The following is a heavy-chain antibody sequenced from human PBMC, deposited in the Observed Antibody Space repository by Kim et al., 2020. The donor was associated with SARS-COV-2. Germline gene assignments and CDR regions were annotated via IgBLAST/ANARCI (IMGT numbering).Heavy chain of an antibody. V-gene: IGHV3-23*01. CDR3: AKVVGSWYAFDY. D-gene: IGHD6-13*01. J-gene: IGHJ4*02. Sequence: YADSLKGRFTISRDNSKNTLYLQMNSLRAEDTAVYYCAKVVGSWYAFDYWGQGTLVTVSS.